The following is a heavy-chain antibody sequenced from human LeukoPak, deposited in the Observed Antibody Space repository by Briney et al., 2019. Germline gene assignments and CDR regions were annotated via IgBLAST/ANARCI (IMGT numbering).Heavy chain of an antibody. Sequence: GGSLRLSCAASGFTFSSYTMNWVRQAPGKGLEWVSSISGSSRHKYYADSVKGRYTISRDNAKNSLYLQMNTLRAEDTAVYYCARTANFAAGYYIDYWGQGTLVTVSS. CDR2: ISGSSRHK. CDR3: ARTANFAAGYYIDY. J-gene: IGHJ4*02. V-gene: IGHV3-21*01. D-gene: IGHD6-13*01. CDR1: GFTFSSYT.